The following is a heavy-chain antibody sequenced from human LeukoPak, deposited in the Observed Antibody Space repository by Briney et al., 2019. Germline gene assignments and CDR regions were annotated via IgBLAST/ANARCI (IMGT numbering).Heavy chain of an antibody. CDR3: ARQVSDYFYYYIDV. CDR2: IYYSGTT. CDR1: GGSISSSSYY. J-gene: IGHJ6*03. Sequence: SETLSLTCSVSGGSISSSSYYWNWIRQPPGKGLEWVGSIYYSGTTYYNSSLKSRVTISEDASKNRFSLMLTSVTAADTAVYYCARQVSDYFYYYIDVWGEGTTVIVSS. V-gene: IGHV4-39*01.